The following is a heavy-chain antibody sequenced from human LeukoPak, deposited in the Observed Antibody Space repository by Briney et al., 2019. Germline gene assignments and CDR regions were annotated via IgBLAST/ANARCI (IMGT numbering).Heavy chain of an antibody. Sequence: ASVKVSCKASGYTFTDYYMHWVRQAPGQGLEWMGWINPNSGGTNYAQKFQGRVTMTRDMSISTAYMELSRLRSDDTAVYYCARGVVRGGWYHLFDYWGQGALVTVSS. D-gene: IGHD6-19*01. CDR2: INPNSGGT. V-gene: IGHV1-2*02. J-gene: IGHJ4*02. CDR1: GYTFTDYY. CDR3: ARGVVRGGWYHLFDY.